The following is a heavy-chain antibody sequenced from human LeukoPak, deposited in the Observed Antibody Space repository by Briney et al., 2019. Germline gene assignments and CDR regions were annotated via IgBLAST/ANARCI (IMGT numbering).Heavy chain of an antibody. D-gene: IGHD6-13*01. V-gene: IGHV3-11*06. Sequence: GGSLRLSCAASGFTFSDYYMSWIRQAPGKGLEWVSYISSSSSYTKYAESVKGRFTISRDNAKNSLYLQVNSLRAEDTGVYYCARIASHSSSWYDGGYWGQGTLVTVSS. CDR2: ISSSSSYT. J-gene: IGHJ4*02. CDR3: ARIASHSSSWYDGGY. CDR1: GFTFSDYY.